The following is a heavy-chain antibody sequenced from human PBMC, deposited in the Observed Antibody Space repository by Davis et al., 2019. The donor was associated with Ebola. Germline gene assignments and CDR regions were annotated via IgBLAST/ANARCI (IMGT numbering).Heavy chain of an antibody. D-gene: IGHD3-3*01. CDR3: ARADLSFGELKIRPAYFDF. CDR2: IYSSGSA. CDR1: GVSISRGGYY. V-gene: IGHV4-31*03. J-gene: IGHJ4*02. Sequence: PSETLSLTCTVSGVSISRGGYYWNWIRQHPGKGLEWIGSIYSSGSADYNPSLKSRVTISIDTSKNQFALKVTSVTAADTAVYYCARADLSFGELKIRPAYFDFWGQGMLVTVSS.